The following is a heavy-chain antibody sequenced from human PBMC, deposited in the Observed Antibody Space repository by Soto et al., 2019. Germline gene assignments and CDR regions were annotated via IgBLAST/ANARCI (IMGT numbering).Heavy chain of an antibody. D-gene: IGHD6-19*01. V-gene: IGHV3-48*02. CDR1: GFSFSSYS. J-gene: IGHJ3*02. CDR3: VRDSGWAFDI. CDR2: ISSSKTYI. Sequence: EVQLVESGGGLVQPGQSLRVSCAASGFSFSSYSMNWVRQAPGKGLEWISYISSSKTYIWYADSLKGRFTISRDNANNSLSLQMNSLTDEDTAVYYCVRDSGWAFDIWGLGTMVTVSS.